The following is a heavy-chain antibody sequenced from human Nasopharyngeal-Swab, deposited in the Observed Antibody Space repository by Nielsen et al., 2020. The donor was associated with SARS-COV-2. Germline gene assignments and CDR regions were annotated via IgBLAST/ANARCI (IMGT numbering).Heavy chain of an antibody. Sequence: ASVKVSCKASGYTFTSYYMHWVRQAPGQGLEWMGIINPSGGSTSYAQKFQGRVTMTRDTSTSTVYMELSGLRSEDTAVYYCARVGYSYGYADYWGQGTLVTVSS. CDR1: GYTFTSYY. D-gene: IGHD5-18*01. J-gene: IGHJ4*02. V-gene: IGHV1-46*01. CDR3: ARVGYSYGYADY. CDR2: INPSGGST.